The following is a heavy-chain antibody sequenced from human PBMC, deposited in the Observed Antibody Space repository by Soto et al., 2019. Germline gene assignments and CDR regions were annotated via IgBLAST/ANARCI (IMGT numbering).Heavy chain of an antibody. J-gene: IGHJ6*02. V-gene: IGHV4-39*01. D-gene: IGHD2-2*01. CDR3: ARLKGYWSANRCSGHYALDV. Sequence: SETLSLTCTVSGGSISSSSYSWGWIRQPPGKGPEWIGTFYYSGSTYYNPSLKSRVTISVDTTKNQFFLKLNSVTAADTAVYYRARLKGYWSANRCSGHYALDVWGQGTTVTVSS. CDR1: GGSISSSSYS. CDR2: FYYSGST.